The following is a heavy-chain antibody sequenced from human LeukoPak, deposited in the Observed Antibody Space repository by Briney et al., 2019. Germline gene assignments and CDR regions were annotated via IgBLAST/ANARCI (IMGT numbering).Heavy chain of an antibody. J-gene: IGHJ4*02. CDR3: AGEGSGWLPNY. Sequence: GGSLRLSCAVSGFTFSTYGMNSVRQAPGKGLEWVSHISSSSNTIYYADSVKGRFTISRNNAKNSLYLQMDSLRAEDTAVYFCAGEGSGWLPNYWGQGTLVTVSS. CDR2: ISSSSNTI. V-gene: IGHV3-48*04. CDR1: GFTFSTYG. D-gene: IGHD6-19*01.